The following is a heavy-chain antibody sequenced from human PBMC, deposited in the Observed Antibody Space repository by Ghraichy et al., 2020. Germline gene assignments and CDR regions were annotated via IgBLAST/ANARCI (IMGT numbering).Heavy chain of an antibody. CDR1: GFTFTNYA. CDR3: AKRRAAGHDASDV. CDR2: IGENVLST. J-gene: IGHJ3*01. D-gene: IGHD6-13*01. Sequence: GGSLRLSCAASGFTFTNYAMNWFRQAPGKGLEWVAVIGENVLSTFYADSVKGRFNISRDNSKNTLHLQMNSLRVDDTAVYYCAKRRAAGHDASDVWGQGTVVTVSS. V-gene: IGHV3-23*01.